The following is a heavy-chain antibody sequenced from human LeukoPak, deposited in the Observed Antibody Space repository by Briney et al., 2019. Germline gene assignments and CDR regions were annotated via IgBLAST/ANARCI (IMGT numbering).Heavy chain of an antibody. CDR2: IYPGDSDT. CDR1: GYGFSDFW. Sequence: GESLKISCKGSGYGFSDFWIAWVRQMPGKGLEWMGIIYPGDSDTRYSPSFQGQVTISADKSISTAYLQWSSLKASDTAMYYCARVRIKGDFWSGYSDAFDIWGQGTMVTVSS. D-gene: IGHD3-3*01. CDR3: ARVRIKGDFWSGYSDAFDI. V-gene: IGHV5-51*01. J-gene: IGHJ3*02.